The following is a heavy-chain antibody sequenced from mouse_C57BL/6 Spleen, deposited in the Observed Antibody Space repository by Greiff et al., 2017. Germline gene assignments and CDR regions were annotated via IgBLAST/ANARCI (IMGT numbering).Heavy chain of an antibody. Sequence: EVQVVESGEGLVKPGGSLKLSCAASGFTFSSYAMSWVRQTPEKRLEWVAYISSGGDYIYYADTVKGRFTISRDNARNTLYLQMSSLKSEDTAMYYCTREGYYYGSSYAMDYWGQGTSVTVSS. CDR2: ISSGGDYI. D-gene: IGHD1-1*01. CDR1: GFTFSSYA. V-gene: IGHV5-9-1*02. CDR3: TREGYYYGSSYAMDY. J-gene: IGHJ4*01.